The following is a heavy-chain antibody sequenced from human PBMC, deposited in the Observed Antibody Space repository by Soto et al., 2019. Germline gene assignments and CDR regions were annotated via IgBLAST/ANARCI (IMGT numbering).Heavy chain of an antibody. J-gene: IGHJ1*01. Sequence: SVILSLTSAVYGAYFSGYYWSWIRQPPGKGLEWIGEINHSGSTNYNPSLKSRVTISVDTSKNQFSLKLSSATAADTAVYYCARGRLGGAAFWGKGTLVPV. CDR1: GAYFSGYY. D-gene: IGHD3-10*01. CDR2: INHSGST. CDR3: ARGRLGGAAF. V-gene: IGHV4-34*01.